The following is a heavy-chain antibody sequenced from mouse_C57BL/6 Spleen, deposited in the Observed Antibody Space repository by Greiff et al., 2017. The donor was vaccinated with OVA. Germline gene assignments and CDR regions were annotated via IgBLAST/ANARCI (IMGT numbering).Heavy chain of an antibody. V-gene: IGHV1-64*01. CDR1: GYTFTSYW. CDR2: IHPTSGST. Sequence: VQLQQPGAELVKPGASVKLSCKASGYTFTSYWMHWVKQRPGQGLEWIGMIHPTSGSTNYNEKFKSKATLTVDKSSSTAYMQRSSLTSEDSAVYYCARDGNYALLAYWGQGTLVTVSA. CDR3: ARDGNYALLAY. D-gene: IGHD2-1*01. J-gene: IGHJ3*01.